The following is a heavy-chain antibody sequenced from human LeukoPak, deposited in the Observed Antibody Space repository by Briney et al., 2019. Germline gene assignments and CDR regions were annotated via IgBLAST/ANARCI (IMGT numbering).Heavy chain of an antibody. J-gene: IGHJ4*02. CDR2: ISGSGGNT. CDR3: AKDFKGLTIVSAGTFDY. Sequence: GGSLRLPCAASGLTFSILGMNCVREAPGEGLEWGSSISGSGGNTYYADSVKGRFTISRDNSKNTLYLQMNSLRAEDTAVYFCAKDFKGLTIVSAGTFDYWGQGTLVTVSS. V-gene: IGHV3-23*01. D-gene: IGHD6-13*01. CDR1: GLTFSILG.